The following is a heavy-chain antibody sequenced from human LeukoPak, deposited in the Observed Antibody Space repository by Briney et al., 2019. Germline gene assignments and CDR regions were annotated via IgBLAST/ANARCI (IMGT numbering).Heavy chain of an antibody. CDR3: ARDHSPTYSYGYSYYYGMDV. Sequence: PGGSLRLSCAASGFTFSSYAMHWVRQAPGKGLEWVAVISYDGSNKYYADSVKGRFTISRDNSKNTLYLQMNSLRAEDTAVYYCARDHSPTYSYGYSYYYGMDVWGQGTTVTVSS. J-gene: IGHJ6*02. D-gene: IGHD5-18*01. CDR2: ISYDGSNK. CDR1: GFTFSSYA. V-gene: IGHV3-30-3*01.